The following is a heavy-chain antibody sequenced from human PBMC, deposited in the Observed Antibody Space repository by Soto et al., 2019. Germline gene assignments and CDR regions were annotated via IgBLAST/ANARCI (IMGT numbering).Heavy chain of an antibody. D-gene: IGHD2-2*01. J-gene: IGHJ6*02. CDR3: ARESGDIVVVPTTTEDYGMDV. CDR2: INAGNGNT. CDR1: GYTLTSYA. Sequence: GASVKVSCKSSGYTLTSYAMHWVRQAPGQRLEWMGWINAGNGNTKYSQKFQDRVTITRDTSAITAYMELSSLRSEDTAVYYCARESGDIVVVPTTTEDYGMDVWGQGTTVTVS. V-gene: IGHV1-3*01.